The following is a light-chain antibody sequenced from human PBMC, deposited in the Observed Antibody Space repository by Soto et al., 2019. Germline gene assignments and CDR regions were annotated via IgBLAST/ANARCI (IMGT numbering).Light chain of an antibody. J-gene: IGKJ2*01. Sequence: DIVMTQSPLSLPVTPGEPASISCRSSQSLLHSNGYNYLDWYLQKPGQSPQLLIYLRSNRASGVPDRFSGSGSGTDFTLKISRVEAEEVGVYYCMQGLQTFYTCGQGTKLEIK. CDR3: MQGLQTFYT. V-gene: IGKV2-28*01. CDR2: LRS. CDR1: QSLLHSNGYNY.